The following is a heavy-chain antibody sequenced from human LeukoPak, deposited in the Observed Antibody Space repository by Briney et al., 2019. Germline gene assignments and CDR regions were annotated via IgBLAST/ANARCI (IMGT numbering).Heavy chain of an antibody. V-gene: IGHV4-59*08. CDR1: GGSISSYY. D-gene: IGHD1-26*01. CDR3: ARHRFGSGSSRRAFDI. Sequence: PSETLSLTCTVSGGSISSYYWSWIRQPPGKGLEWIGYIYYSGSTNYNPSLKSRVTISVDTSKNQFSLKLSSVTAADTAVYYCARHRFGSGSSRRAFDIWGQGTMVTVSS. CDR2: IYYSGST. J-gene: IGHJ3*02.